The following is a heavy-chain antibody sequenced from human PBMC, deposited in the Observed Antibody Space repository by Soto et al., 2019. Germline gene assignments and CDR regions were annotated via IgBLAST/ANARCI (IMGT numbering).Heavy chain of an antibody. Sequence: ASVTVSCTASGYTFTSYDINWVRQAPGQRLEWMGWINAGNGNTKYSQKFQGRVTITRDTSASTAYMELSSLRSEDTAVYYCARDFPLRGAAAGTWFYYYGMDVWGQGTTVTVSS. D-gene: IGHD6-13*01. J-gene: IGHJ6*02. V-gene: IGHV1-3*01. CDR1: GYTFTSYD. CDR3: ARDFPLRGAAAGTWFYYYGMDV. CDR2: INAGNGNT.